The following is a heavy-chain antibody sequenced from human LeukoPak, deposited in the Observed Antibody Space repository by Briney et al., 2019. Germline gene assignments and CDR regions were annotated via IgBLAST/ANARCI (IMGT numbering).Heavy chain of an antibody. D-gene: IGHD3-22*01. CDR2: IYPGDSDT. CDR1: GDSFTSYW. Sequence: PGESLKISCKGSGDSFTSYWIGWVRQMPGKGLEWMGIIYPGDSDTRYSPSFQGQVTISADKSISTAYLQWSSLKASDTAMYYCARHLHSLYYYDSRGYYFDYWGQGTLVTVSS. J-gene: IGHJ4*02. V-gene: IGHV5-51*01. CDR3: ARHLHSLYYYDSRGYYFDY.